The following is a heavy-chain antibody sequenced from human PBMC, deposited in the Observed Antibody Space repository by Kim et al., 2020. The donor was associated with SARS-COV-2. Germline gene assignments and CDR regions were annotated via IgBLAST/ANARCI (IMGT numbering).Heavy chain of an antibody. CDR3: ARAGASPGRRAFDI. D-gene: IGHD3-10*01. J-gene: IGHJ3*02. V-gene: IGHV3-48*03. Sequence: YADSVKGRFTISRDNAKNSLYLQMNSLRAEDTAVYYCARAGASPGRRAFDIWGQGTMVTVYS.